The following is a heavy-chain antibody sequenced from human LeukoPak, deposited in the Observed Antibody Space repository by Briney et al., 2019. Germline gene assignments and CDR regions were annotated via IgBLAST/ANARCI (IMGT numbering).Heavy chain of an antibody. V-gene: IGHV1-18*01. Sequence: GASVTVSCKASGYTFTSYGISWVRQAPGQGLEWMGWISAYNGNTNYAQKLQGRVTMTTDTSTSTAYMQLKSLRSDDTAVYYCARELERPYYYMDVWGKGTTVTVSS. D-gene: IGHD1-1*01. CDR1: GYTFTSYG. CDR2: ISAYNGNT. J-gene: IGHJ6*03. CDR3: ARELERPYYYMDV.